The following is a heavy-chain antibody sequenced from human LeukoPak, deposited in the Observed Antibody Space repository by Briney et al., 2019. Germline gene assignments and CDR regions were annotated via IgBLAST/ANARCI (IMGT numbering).Heavy chain of an antibody. D-gene: IGHD6-13*01. CDR1: GFTFASYA. Sequence: PGGSLRLSCAASGFTFASYAMSWVRQAPGKGLEWVSGISTSDYSTYYADSVKGRFTISRDNSKNTLYLQMNSLRGEDTAVYYCAKSIGSAAGTGYFDSWGQGTLVTVSS. V-gene: IGHV3-23*01. CDR3: AKSIGSAAGTGYFDS. J-gene: IGHJ4*02. CDR2: ISTSDYST.